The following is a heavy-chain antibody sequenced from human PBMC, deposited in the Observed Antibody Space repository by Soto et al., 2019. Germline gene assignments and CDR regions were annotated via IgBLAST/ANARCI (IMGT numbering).Heavy chain of an antibody. V-gene: IGHV2-5*02. CDR1: GFSLTADGVG. D-gene: IGHD2-21*01. J-gene: IGHJ3*01. Sequence: QITLKESGPTLVKPTQTLTLTCTFSGFSLTADGVGVGWIRQPPGKALEWLALIYWDDDQRYSPSLKTRPTITKDTAKNQVGLTMTNMDPVDTGTYYCAHAYGGTSWPNDAFDVWGQGTVVTVSS. CDR3: AHAYGGTSWPNDAFDV. CDR2: IYWDDDQ.